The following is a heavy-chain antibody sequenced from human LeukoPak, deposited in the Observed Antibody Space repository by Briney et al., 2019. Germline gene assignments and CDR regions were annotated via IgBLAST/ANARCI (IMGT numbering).Heavy chain of an antibody. CDR2: IYYSGST. Sequence: GSLRLSCAASGFTFSSYSMNWIRQPPGKGLEWIGYIYYSGSTKYNPSLKSRVTISVDTSKNQFSLKLSSVTAADTAVYYCARGARAGYNLEPFDYWGQGTLVTVSS. J-gene: IGHJ4*02. V-gene: IGHV4-59*08. D-gene: IGHD5-24*01. CDR3: ARGARAGYNLEPFDY. CDR1: GFTFSSYS.